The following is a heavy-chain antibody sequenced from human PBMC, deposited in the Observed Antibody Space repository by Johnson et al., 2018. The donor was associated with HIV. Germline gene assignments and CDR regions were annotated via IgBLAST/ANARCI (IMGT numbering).Heavy chain of an antibody. CDR2: VKRKRDGGTT. J-gene: IGHJ3*02. Sequence: VQLVESGGGLVKPGGSLRLSCAASGFTFSNAWMSWVRQAPGKGLEWGGRVKRKRDGGTTDYAAPVKGRVTISRDDSKNTLDLKMNTLTTEDTAVYYCSTAGSKGAFAIWGQGTMVTVSS. CDR1: GFTFSNAW. D-gene: IGHD3-10*01. V-gene: IGHV3-15*01. CDR3: STAGSKGAFAI.